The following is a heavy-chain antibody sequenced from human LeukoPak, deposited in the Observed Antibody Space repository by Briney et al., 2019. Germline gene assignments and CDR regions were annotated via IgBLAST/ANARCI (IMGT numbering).Heavy chain of an antibody. CDR3: ARESGELSTPLPY. J-gene: IGHJ4*02. D-gene: IGHD3-10*01. V-gene: IGHV3-21*01. CDR2: ISSSSSYI. CDR1: GFTFSSYS. Sequence: GGSLRLSCAASGFTFSSYSMNWVCQAPGKGLEWVSSISSSSSYIYYADSVKGRFTISRDNAKNSLYLQMNSLRAEDTAVYYCARESGELSTPLPYWGQGTLVTVSS.